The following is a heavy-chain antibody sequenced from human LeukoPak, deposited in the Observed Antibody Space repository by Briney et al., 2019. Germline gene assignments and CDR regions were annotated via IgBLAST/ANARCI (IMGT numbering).Heavy chain of an antibody. J-gene: IGHJ4*02. D-gene: IGHD2-2*01. CDR2: ISSSSSYI. CDR3: ARDSRVTIDY. Sequence: KTGGSLRLSCAASGFTFSSYSMNWVRQAPGKGLEWVSSISSSSSYIYYADSVKGRFTISRDNAKNSLYLQMNSLRAEDTAVYYCARDSRVTIDYWGQGTLVTVSS. CDR1: GFTFSSYS. V-gene: IGHV3-21*01.